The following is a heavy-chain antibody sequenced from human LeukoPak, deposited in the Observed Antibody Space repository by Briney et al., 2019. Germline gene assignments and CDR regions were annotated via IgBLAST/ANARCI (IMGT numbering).Heavy chain of an antibody. CDR3: ARDGAVGGPFDY. V-gene: IGHV3-21*01. CDR2: ISSSSSYI. J-gene: IGHJ4*02. CDR1: GFTFSSYS. Sequence: TGGSLRLSCAASGFTFSSYSMNWVRQAPGKGLEWVSSISSSSSYIYYADSVKGRFTISRDNAKNSLYLQMNSLRAEDTAVYYCARDGAVGGPFDYWGQGTLVTVSS. D-gene: IGHD1-26*01.